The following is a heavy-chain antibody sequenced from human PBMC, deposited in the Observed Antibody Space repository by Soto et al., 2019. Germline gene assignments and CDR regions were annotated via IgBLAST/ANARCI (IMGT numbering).Heavy chain of an antibody. D-gene: IGHD6-13*01. Sequence: SETLSLTCAVYGGSFSGYYWSWIRQPPGKGLEWIGEINHSGSTNYNPSLKSRVTISVDTSKNQFSLKLSSVTAADTAVYYCARSLYSSSWYVYYYYGMDVWGQGTTVTVSS. CDR2: INHSGST. V-gene: IGHV4-34*01. CDR3: ARSLYSSSWYVYYYYGMDV. CDR1: GGSFSGYY. J-gene: IGHJ6*02.